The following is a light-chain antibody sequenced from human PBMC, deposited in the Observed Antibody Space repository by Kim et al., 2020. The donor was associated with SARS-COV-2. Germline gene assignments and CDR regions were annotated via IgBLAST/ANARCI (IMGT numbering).Light chain of an antibody. CDR2: DVI. CDR3: SSYTSSRTPYV. J-gene: IGLJ1*01. V-gene: IGLV2-14*03. Sequence: QSALTQPASVSGSPGQSITISCTGTSSDVGGYNYVSWYQQHPGKAPKLLIYDVINRPSGVSNRFSGSKSGNTASLTISGLQAEDEADYYCSSYTSSRTPYVFGTGTKVTVL. CDR1: SSDVGGYNY.